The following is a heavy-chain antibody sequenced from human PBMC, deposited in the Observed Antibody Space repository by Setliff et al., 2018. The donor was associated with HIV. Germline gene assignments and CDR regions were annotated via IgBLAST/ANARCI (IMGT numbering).Heavy chain of an antibody. CDR1: VFTFNNYG. D-gene: IGHD1-1*01. CDR2: IRYDGSQK. Sequence: GSLRLSCAASVFTFNNYGMNWVRQAPGKGLEWVAFIRYDGSQKYYADSVKGRFTISRDNSKNTLYLQMNSLRTEDSAVYFCAWGDTTGFDYWGQGTPVTVSS. CDR3: AWGDTTGFDY. V-gene: IGHV3-30*02. J-gene: IGHJ4*02.